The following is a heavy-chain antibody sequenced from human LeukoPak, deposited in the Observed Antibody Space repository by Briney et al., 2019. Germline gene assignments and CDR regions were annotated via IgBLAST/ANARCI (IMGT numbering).Heavy chain of an antibody. V-gene: IGHV4-59*12. Sequence: SETLSLTCTVSDDFIRRESWTWIRQPPGKGLEWIGEIYHSGGTNYKPSLKSRVTISLDKSKNQFSLKLSSVTAADTAVYYCARDLRGMVDYWGQGTLVTVSS. J-gene: IGHJ4*02. CDR2: IYHSGGT. CDR1: DDFIRRES. CDR3: ARDLRGMVDY. D-gene: IGHD3-16*01.